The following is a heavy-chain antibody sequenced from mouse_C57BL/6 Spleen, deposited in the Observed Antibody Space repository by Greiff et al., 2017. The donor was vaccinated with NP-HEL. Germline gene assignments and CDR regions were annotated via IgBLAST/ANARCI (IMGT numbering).Heavy chain of an antibody. J-gene: IGHJ2*01. Sequence: QVQLQQSGAELVRPGASVTLSCKASGYTFTDYEMHWVKQTPVHGLEWIGAIDPETGGTAYNQKFKGKAILTADKSSSTAYMELRSLTSEDSAVYYCTRSRDSKGFDYWGQGTTLTVSS. CDR1: GYTFTDYE. D-gene: IGHD2-5*01. V-gene: IGHV1-15*01. CDR2: IDPETGGT. CDR3: TRSRDSKGFDY.